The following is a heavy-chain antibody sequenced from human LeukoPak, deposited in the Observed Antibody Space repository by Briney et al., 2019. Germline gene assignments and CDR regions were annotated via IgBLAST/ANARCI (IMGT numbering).Heavy chain of an antibody. V-gene: IGHV3-7*01. D-gene: IGHD6-13*01. Sequence: GGSLRLTCAASGFTFSSYWMSWVRQAPGKGLEWVANKKQDGSEKYYVDSVKGRFTISRDNAKNSLYLQMNSLRAEDTAVYYCARGIAAAGTEFDYWGQGTLVTVSS. CDR2: KKQDGSEK. CDR3: ARGIAAAGTEFDY. J-gene: IGHJ4*02. CDR1: GFTFSSYW.